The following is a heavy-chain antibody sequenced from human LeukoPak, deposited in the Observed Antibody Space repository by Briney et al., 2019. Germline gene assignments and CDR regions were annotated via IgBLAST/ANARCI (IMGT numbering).Heavy chain of an antibody. CDR1: GGSFSGYY. V-gene: IGHV4-34*01. Sequence: SETLSLTCAVYGGSFSGYYWSWIRQPPGKGLEWIGEINHSGSTNYNPSLKSRVTISVDTSKNQFSLKLSSVTAADTAVYYCARHKRERFKLRYFDWSPHAFDIWGQGTMVTVSS. J-gene: IGHJ3*02. CDR2: INHSGST. D-gene: IGHD3-9*01. CDR3: ARHKRERFKLRYFDWSPHAFDI.